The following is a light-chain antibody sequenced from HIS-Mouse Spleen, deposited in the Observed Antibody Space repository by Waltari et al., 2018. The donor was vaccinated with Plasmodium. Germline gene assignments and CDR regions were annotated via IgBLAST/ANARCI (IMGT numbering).Light chain of an antibody. CDR3: QAWDSSTAV. V-gene: IGLV3-1*01. CDR2: QDS. J-gene: IGLJ3*02. CDR1: KLGAKY. Sequence: SYELTQPPSVSVYPGQTASIPCPGDKLGAKYACWYQQKPGQSPVLVIYQDSKRPAGIPERFSGSNSGNTATLTISGTQAMDEADYYCQAWDSSTAVFGGGTKLTVL.